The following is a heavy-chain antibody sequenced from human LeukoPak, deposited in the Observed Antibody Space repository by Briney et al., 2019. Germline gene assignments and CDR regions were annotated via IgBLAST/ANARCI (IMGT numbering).Heavy chain of an antibody. CDR3: ARARGSYDLDY. J-gene: IGHJ4*02. CDR2: INQDGSEK. CDR1: GFTFRSYW. V-gene: IGHV3-7*04. D-gene: IGHD1-26*01. Sequence: GGSLRLSCAASGFTFRSYWMSWVRQAPGKGLEWVANINQDGSEKDYVDSVKGRFTISRDNAKNSLYLQMNSLRAEDTAVYYCARARGSYDLDYWGQGTLVTVSS.